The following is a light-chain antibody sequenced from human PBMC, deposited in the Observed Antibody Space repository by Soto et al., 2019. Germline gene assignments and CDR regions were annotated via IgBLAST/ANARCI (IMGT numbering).Light chain of an antibody. V-gene: IGKV3-15*01. Sequence: ETVVTQSPATLSVSPGERATLSCSASQNVGTNLAWFQQKSGQAPRLLIYSASTRATSVPARFSGSGSGTEFTLTISSLRSEDFAVYYCQQYNNWPETFGQGTKVEVK. J-gene: IGKJ1*01. CDR3: QQYNNWPET. CDR1: QNVGTN. CDR2: SAS.